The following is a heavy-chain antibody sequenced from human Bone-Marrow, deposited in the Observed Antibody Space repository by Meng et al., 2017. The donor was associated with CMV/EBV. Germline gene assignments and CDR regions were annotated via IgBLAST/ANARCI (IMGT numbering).Heavy chain of an antibody. J-gene: IGHJ4*02. CDR2: MNPNNGDT. CDR1: GYTFTDYY. Sequence: ASVKVSCKASGYTFTDYYLHWVRQAPGQGLEWMAWMNPNNGDTNYAQKFQARVTMTRDTSIRMVYMELSSLRSDDTAVYYCARGYCRSTGCYHDYWGQGTVVTVSS. D-gene: IGHD2-2*01. CDR3: ARGYCRSTGCYHDY. V-gene: IGHV1-2*02.